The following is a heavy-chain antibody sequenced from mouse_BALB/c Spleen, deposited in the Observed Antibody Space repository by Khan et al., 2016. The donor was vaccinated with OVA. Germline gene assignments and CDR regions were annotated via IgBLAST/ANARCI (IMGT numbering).Heavy chain of an antibody. CDR3: TRRGVCGIFAY. CDR1: GYTFTSYW. V-gene: IGHV1-7*01. J-gene: IGHJ3*01. D-gene: IGHD1-1*02. Sequence: QVRLQQSGAELAKPGASVKMSCKASGYTFTSYWMHWVKQRPGQGLEWIGYINPSTGYSEYNQNFKDKATLTTDKSSSTAYIQMSSLTSEDSAVLYCTRRGVCGIFAYWGQGTLVTGSA. CDR2: INPSTGYS.